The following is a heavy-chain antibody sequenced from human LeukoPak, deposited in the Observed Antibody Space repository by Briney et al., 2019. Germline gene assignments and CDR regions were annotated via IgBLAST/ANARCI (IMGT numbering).Heavy chain of an antibody. J-gene: IGHJ2*01. CDR1: GGSISGFY. CDR3: ARVSFYSSGYYRTSYWYFDL. D-gene: IGHD3-22*01. CDR2: IYYSGST. Sequence: PSETLSLTCTVSGGSISGFYWSWIRQTPGKGLEWIGNIYYSGSTNYNPSLQSRVTISIDTSKNQFSLKLSSVTAADTAVYYCARVSFYSSGYYRTSYWYFDLWGRGTLVTVSS. V-gene: IGHV4-59*12.